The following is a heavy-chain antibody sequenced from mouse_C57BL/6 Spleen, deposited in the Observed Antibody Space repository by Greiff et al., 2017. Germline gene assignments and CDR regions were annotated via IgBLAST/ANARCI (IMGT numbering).Heavy chain of an antibody. D-gene: IGHD2-5*01. CDR1: GFSFNTYA. Sequence: EVKLMESGGGLVQPKGSLKLSCAASGFSFNTYAMNWVRQAPGKGLEWVARIRSKSNNYATYYADSVKDRFTISRDDSESMLYLQMNNLKTEDTAMYYGVRHAYCSNYGGYFDVWGTGTTVTVSS. J-gene: IGHJ1*03. CDR2: IRSKSNNYAT. CDR3: VRHAYCSNYGGYFDV. V-gene: IGHV10-1*01.